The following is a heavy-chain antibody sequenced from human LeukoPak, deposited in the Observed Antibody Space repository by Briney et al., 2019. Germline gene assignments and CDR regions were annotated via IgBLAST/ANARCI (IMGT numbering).Heavy chain of an antibody. CDR1: GFTFSNYA. D-gene: IGHD6-19*01. J-gene: IGHJ4*02. V-gene: IGHV3-23*01. Sequence: SGGSLRLSCAASGFTFSNYAMSWVRQAPGKGLEWVSAISGSGGSTYYADSVKGRFTISRDNSKNTLYLQMNGLRAEDTAVYYCASEKQYSSGWYATFDYWGQGTLVTVSS. CDR3: ASEKQYSSGWYATFDY. CDR2: ISGSGGST.